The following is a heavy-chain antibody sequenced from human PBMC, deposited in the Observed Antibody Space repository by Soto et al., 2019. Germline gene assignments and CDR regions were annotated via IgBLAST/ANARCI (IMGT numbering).Heavy chain of an antibody. V-gene: IGHV2-5*02. CDR3: AHRVLRTVFGLVTTTAIYFDF. Sequence: QITLKESGPTVVKPTETLTLTCTFSGFSLTTSGVGVGWVRQSPGKAPEWLALLYWDDDKRYSTSLNSRLIITKDTSKNHVVLTMANVDPADTATYYCAHRVLRTVFGLVTTTAIYFDFWGPGTPVVVSS. CDR2: LYWDDDK. J-gene: IGHJ4*02. CDR1: GFSLTTSGVG. D-gene: IGHD3-3*01.